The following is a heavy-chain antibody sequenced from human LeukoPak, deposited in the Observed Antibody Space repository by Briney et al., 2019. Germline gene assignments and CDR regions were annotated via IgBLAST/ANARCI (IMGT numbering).Heavy chain of an antibody. V-gene: IGHV3-48*02. D-gene: IGHD6-19*01. Sequence: GGSLRLSCAASGFTFSSYSMNWVRQAPGKGLEWVSYISSSSSTIYYADSVKGRFTISRDNAKNSLYLQMNSLRDGDTAVYYCARDSGIAVEWDQGTLVTVSS. CDR2: ISSSSSTI. J-gene: IGHJ4*02. CDR3: ARDSGIAVE. CDR1: GFTFSSYS.